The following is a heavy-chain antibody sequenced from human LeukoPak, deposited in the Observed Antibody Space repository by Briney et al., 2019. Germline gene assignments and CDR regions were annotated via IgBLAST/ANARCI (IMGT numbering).Heavy chain of an antibody. V-gene: IGHV1-69*05. CDR3: ARAEPAAIGDWFDP. Sequence: SVKVSCKASGGTFSSYAISWVRQAPGQGLEWMGGIIPIFGTANYAQKFQGRVTMTRDTSTSTVYMELSSLRSEDTAVYYCARAEPAAIGDWFDPWGQGTLVTVSS. J-gene: IGHJ5*02. CDR2: IIPIFGTA. D-gene: IGHD2-2*01. CDR1: GGTFSSYA.